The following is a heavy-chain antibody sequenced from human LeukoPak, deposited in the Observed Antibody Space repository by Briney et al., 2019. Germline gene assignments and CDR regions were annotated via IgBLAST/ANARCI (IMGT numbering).Heavy chain of an antibody. CDR3: ARDVVVTSSPDAFDI. J-gene: IGHJ3*02. CDR1: GDSVTSGGYF. Sequence: SETLSLTCTVSGDSVTSGGYFWTWIRQHPGKGLEWIGYISNSGTTSYNPSLKSRVSISVDTSNNQFSLRLSSVTAADTAVYYCARDVVVTSSPDAFDIWGQGTMVTVSS. D-gene: IGHD2-21*02. V-gene: IGHV4-31*03. CDR2: ISNSGTT.